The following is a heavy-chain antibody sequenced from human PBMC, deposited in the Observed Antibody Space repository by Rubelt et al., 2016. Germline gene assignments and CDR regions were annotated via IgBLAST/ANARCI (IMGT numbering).Heavy chain of an antibody. Sequence: QVQLQESGPGLVKPSETLSLTCTVSGGSISSYYWSWIRQPPGKGLAWIGYIYYRWRPHYNPSLKCRVAISVEPSKNQLSLKLSSVTAADTAVYYCARGEPSGYSYGSAFDIWGQGTMVTVSS. CDR2: IYYRWRP. CDR1: GGSISSYY. CDR3: ARGEPSGYSYGSAFDI. V-gene: IGHV4-59*01. J-gene: IGHJ3*02. D-gene: IGHD5-18*01.